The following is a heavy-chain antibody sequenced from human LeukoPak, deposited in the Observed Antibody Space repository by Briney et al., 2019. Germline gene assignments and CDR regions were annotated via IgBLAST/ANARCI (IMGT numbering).Heavy chain of an antibody. CDR3: ARDPGYDSGALGY. Sequence: SENLFLTCTVSGGSISSYYWSWIRQPPGKGLEWIGYIYYSGSTNYNPSLKSRVTISVDTSKNQFSLKLSSVTAADTAVYYCARDPGYDSGALGYWGQGTLVTVSS. J-gene: IGHJ4*02. CDR1: GGSISSYY. CDR2: IYYSGST. D-gene: IGHD5-12*01. V-gene: IGHV4-59*01.